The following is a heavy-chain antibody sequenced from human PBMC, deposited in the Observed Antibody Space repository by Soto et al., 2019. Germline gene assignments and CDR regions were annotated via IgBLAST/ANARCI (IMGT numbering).Heavy chain of an antibody. D-gene: IGHD1-20*01. Sequence: QVQLQESGPGLVKPSETLSLTCSVSGASINSYYWTWFRQPPGKGLEWIGYITYNDFTSYNPSLKSRATITLHASNNQFSLKLSSVTAADPAVYYCARHARYNDYWGQGTLAIVSS. CDR2: ITYNDFT. CDR1: GASINSYY. CDR3: ARHARYNDY. V-gene: IGHV4-59*08. J-gene: IGHJ4*02.